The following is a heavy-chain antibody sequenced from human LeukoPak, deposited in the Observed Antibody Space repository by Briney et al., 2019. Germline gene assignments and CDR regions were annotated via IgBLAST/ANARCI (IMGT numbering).Heavy chain of an antibody. CDR2: ISAYNGNT. J-gene: IGHJ6*03. CDR1: GYTFTSYG. CDR3: ARDGETYYDILTGYPEGYYYYYYMDV. D-gene: IGHD3-9*01. V-gene: IGHV1-18*01. Sequence: ASVKVSCKASGYTFTSYGISWVRQAPGQGLEWMGWISAYNGNTNYAQKLQGRVTMTTDTSTNTAYMELRSLRSDDTAMYYCARDGETYYDILTGYPEGYYYYYYMDVWGKGTTVTVSS.